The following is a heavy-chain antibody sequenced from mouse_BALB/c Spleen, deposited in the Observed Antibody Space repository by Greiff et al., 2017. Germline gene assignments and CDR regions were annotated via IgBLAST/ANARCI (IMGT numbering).Heavy chain of an antibody. CDR2: ILPGSGST. Sequence: QVQLQQSGAELMKPGASVKISCKATGYTFSSYWIEWVKQRPGHGLEWIGEILPGSGSTNYNEKFKGKATFTADTSSNTAYMQLSSLTSEDSAVYYCARREVGTWFAYWGQGTLVTVSA. CDR3: ARREVGTWFAY. D-gene: IGHD1-1*01. V-gene: IGHV1-9*01. J-gene: IGHJ3*01. CDR1: GYTFSSYW.